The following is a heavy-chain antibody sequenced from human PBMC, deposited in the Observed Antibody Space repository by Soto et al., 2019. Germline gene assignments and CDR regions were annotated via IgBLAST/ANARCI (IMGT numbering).Heavy chain of an antibody. J-gene: IGHJ3*02. CDR3: TTDLPVYCSSNCYWAFDI. CDR1: GFTFSNAW. Sequence: EVQLVESGGGLVKPGGSLRLSCAASGFTFSNAWMSWVRQAPGKGLEWVGRIKSKTDGGTTDYAAPVKGRFTISRDDSKNTLYLQLNSLKIEDTAVYYCTTDLPVYCSSNCYWAFDIWGQGTMVTVSS. CDR2: IKSKTDGGTT. V-gene: IGHV3-15*01. D-gene: IGHD2-21*02.